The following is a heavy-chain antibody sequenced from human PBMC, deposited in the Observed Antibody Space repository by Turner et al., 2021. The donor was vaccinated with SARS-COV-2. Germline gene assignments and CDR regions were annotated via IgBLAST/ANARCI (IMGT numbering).Heavy chain of an antibody. CDR3: ARDQYYDSRGYYFFRASYFDL. CDR2: ISSSGSTI. J-gene: IGHJ2*01. Sequence: VQAGGCLRLSCGASVVTFSSYEMNWVRQAPGKGLEWVSYISSSGSTIYYADSVKGRFTISRDNAKNSLYLQMNSLRAEDTAVYYCARDQYYDSRGYYFFRASYFDLWGRGTLVTVSS. CDR1: VVTFSSYE. V-gene: IGHV3-48*03. D-gene: IGHD3-22*01.